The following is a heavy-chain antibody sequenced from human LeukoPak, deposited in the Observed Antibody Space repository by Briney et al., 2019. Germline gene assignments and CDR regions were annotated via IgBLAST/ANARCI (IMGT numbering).Heavy chain of an antibody. CDR2: INPNSGGT. CDR1: GYTFTSNY. V-gene: IGHV1-2*02. J-gene: IGHJ4*02. Sequence: ASVKVSCKAFGYTFTSNYMHWVRQAPGQGPEWMGWINPNSGGTNYAQKFQGRVTMTRDTSISTAYMELSRLRSDDTAVYYCAREGDSESPFDYWGQGTLVTVSS. D-gene: IGHD1-26*01. CDR3: AREGDSESPFDY.